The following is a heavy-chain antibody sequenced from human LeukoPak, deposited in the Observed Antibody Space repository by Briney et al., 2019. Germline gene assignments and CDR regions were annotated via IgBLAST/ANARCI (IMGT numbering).Heavy chain of an antibody. J-gene: IGHJ4*02. CDR2: ISWNSGKR. CDR1: GFTFDDYA. CDR3: TKDWSFDSSSILDY. Sequence: PGGSLRLSCAASGFTFDDYAMHWVRQAPGKGLEWVSGISWNSGKRGYVDSVKGRFTISRDNAQNSLYLQMNSLRAEDTALYYCTKDWSFDSSSILDYWGQGTLSPSRQ. V-gene: IGHV3-9*01. D-gene: IGHD6-6*01.